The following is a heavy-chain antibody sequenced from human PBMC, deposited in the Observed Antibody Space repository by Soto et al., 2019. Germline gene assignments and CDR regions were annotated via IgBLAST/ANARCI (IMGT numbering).Heavy chain of an antibody. J-gene: IGHJ5*02. Sequence: QVQLVQSGTEVKNPGSSVKVSCKASGGTFSSYAINWVQQAPGQGLEWMGGIIPIFGTTNSAQKFQGRVTITADESTSTAYMELSSLRSEDTAVYYCARDDSGRGWFDPWGQGTLVTVSS. CDR3: ARDDSGRGWFDP. D-gene: IGHD5-12*01. CDR2: IIPIFGTT. V-gene: IGHV1-69*01. CDR1: GGTFSSYA.